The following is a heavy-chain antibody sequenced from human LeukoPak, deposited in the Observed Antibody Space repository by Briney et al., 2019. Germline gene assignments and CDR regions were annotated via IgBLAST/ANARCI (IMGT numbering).Heavy chain of an antibody. CDR3: ARGGWLVLRYFDY. CDR2: MNPNSGDS. V-gene: IGHV1-8*02. D-gene: IGHD3-9*01. CDR1: GYTFTGYY. J-gene: IGHJ4*02. Sequence: ASVKVSCKASGYTFTGYYMHWVRQAPGQGLEWMGWMNPNSGDSGYSQRFQGRVTMTRNTSISTAYMELTNLRFEDTAVYYCARGGWLVLRYFDYWGQGTPVTVSS.